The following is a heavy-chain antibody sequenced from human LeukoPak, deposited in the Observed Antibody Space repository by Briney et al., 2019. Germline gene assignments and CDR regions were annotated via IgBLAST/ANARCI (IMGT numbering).Heavy chain of an antibody. CDR2: IYPGDSDT. CDR1: GYSFTTYW. J-gene: IGHJ6*03. Sequence: GESLKISCKGSGYSFTTYWIGWVRQMPGKGLEWMGIIYPGDSDTRYSPSSQGQVTISADKSISTAYLKWSSLTASDTAMYYCARHPSGFLDYDYMDVWGKGTTVTVS. CDR3: ARHPSGFLDYDYMDV. D-gene: IGHD6-25*01. V-gene: IGHV5-51*01.